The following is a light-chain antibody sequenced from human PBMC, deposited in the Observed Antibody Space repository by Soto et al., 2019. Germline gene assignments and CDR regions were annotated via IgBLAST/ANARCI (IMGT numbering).Light chain of an antibody. CDR2: AAS. CDR3: QQYNTYPWT. CDR1: QRINSW. V-gene: IGKV1-12*01. J-gene: IGKJ1*01. Sequence: DIPTTQSPSSLSASVGDRDTITCRASQRINSWLAWYQQRPGKAPKLLIYAASSLQSGVPSRFSGSGSGTDFTLTISSLQPEDFATYYCQQYNTYPWTFGQGTKVDIK.